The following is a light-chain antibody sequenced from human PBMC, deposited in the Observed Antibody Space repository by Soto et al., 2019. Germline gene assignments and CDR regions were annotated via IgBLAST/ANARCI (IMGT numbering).Light chain of an antibody. Sequence: IQLTQSPSSLSASVGDTVTITCRASQSISTYLNWYRHKPGKAPILMIQAASTLLSGVPPRFSGSGSETDFTLTISSLRPEDIATYYCQQSYRTPYSFGQGTNLEIK. CDR2: AAS. V-gene: IGKV1-39*01. J-gene: IGKJ2*03. CDR3: QQSYRTPYS. CDR1: QSISTY.